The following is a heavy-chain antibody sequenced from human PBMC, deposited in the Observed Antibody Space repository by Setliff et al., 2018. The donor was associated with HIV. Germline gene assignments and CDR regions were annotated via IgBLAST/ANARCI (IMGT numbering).Heavy chain of an antibody. V-gene: IGHV1-2*02. CDR1: GYTFTANY. D-gene: IGHD5-12*01. J-gene: IGHJ4*02. Sequence: GASVKVSCKASGYTFTANYMHWVRQAPGQGLEWMGWINPKNGVTNYARKFQGRVTMAGDTSISAVYMDLSRLRPDDTAVYYCARAWGGSGYYAFDHWGQGTLVTVSS. CDR3: ARAWGGSGYYAFDH. CDR2: INPKNGVT.